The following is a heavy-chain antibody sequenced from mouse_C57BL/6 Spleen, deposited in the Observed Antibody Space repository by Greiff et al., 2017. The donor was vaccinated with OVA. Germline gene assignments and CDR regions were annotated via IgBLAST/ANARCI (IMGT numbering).Heavy chain of an antibody. J-gene: IGHJ3*01. CDR3: ARSGGYDVWFAY. Sequence: VQLQQPGAELVRPGSSVKLSCKASGYTFTSYWMHWVKQRPIQGLEWIGNIDPSDSETHYNQKFKDKATLTVDKSSSTAYMQLSSLTSEDSAVYYCARSGGYDVWFAYWGQGTLVTVSA. CDR2: IDPSDSET. D-gene: IGHD2-2*01. V-gene: IGHV1-52*01. CDR1: GYTFTSYW.